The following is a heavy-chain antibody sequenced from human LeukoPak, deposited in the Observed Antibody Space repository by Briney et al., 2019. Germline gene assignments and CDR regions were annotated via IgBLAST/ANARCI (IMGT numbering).Heavy chain of an antibody. CDR1: GGSFSGYY. D-gene: IGHD3-10*01. Sequence: SETLSLTCAVYGGSFSGYYGSWIRQPPGKGLEWIGEINHSGSTNYNPSLKSRVTISVDTCKNQFSLKLSSVTAADTAVYYCARVGGVGLLWFGERSNWFDPWGQGTLVTVSS. J-gene: IGHJ5*02. V-gene: IGHV4-34*01. CDR2: INHSGST. CDR3: ARVGGVGLLWFGERSNWFDP.